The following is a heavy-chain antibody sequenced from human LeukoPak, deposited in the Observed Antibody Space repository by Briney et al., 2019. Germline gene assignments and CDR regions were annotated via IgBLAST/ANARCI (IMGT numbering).Heavy chain of an antibody. CDR3: ARGLTWTVTTYFDY. CDR2: ISTYSGNT. Sequence: VASVKVSCKASGYTFTNYGISWVRQAPGQGLEWMGWISTYSGNTDYAQKFQDRVTMTTDTSTTTVYMELRSLRSDDTAVYYCARGLTWTVTTYFDYWGQGTLVTVSS. CDR1: GYTFTNYG. V-gene: IGHV1-18*01. J-gene: IGHJ4*02. D-gene: IGHD4-17*01.